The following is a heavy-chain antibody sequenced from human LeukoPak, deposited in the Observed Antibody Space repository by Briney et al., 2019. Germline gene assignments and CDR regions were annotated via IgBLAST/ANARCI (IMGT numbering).Heavy chain of an antibody. J-gene: IGHJ4*02. Sequence: YPGGSLRLSCAASGFTFSSYTMHWVRQAPGKGLEWVAVISYEGSNKYYTDSVKGRFTISRDNSKNTLNLQMHSLRAEDTAVYYCARDGRADFDYWGQGTLVTVSS. CDR3: ARDGRADFDY. CDR1: GFTFSSYT. CDR2: ISYEGSNK. V-gene: IGHV3-30*04.